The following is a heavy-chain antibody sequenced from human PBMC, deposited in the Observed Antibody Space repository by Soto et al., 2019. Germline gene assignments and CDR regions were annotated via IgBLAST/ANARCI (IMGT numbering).Heavy chain of an antibody. CDR1: GYIFIHCF. Sequence: QVQLVQSGAEMKQPGASVKLSCQASGYIFIHCFMHWVRQAPGQGLEWMGGINPSSGTTTYAQKFQGRVTVTRDTPTSTVYMELSSLGSGDTAMYYCARSLGETTSLFAYWGQGSLVTVSA. J-gene: IGHJ4*02. V-gene: IGHV1-46*01. CDR3: ARSLGETTSLFAY. D-gene: IGHD1-26*01. CDR2: INPSSGTT.